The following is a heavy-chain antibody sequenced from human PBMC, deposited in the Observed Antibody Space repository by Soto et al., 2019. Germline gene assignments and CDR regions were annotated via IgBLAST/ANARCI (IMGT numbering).Heavy chain of an antibody. D-gene: IGHD3-22*01. Sequence: PGGSLRLSCAASGFTFSSYAMSWVRQAPGKGLEWVSAISGSGGSTYYADSVKGRFTISRDNSKNTLYLQMNSLRAEDTAVYYCARDRPTDYYDSSGPTDYWGQGTLVTVSS. J-gene: IGHJ4*02. CDR1: GFTFSSYA. CDR2: ISGSGGST. V-gene: IGHV3-23*01. CDR3: ARDRPTDYYDSSGPTDY.